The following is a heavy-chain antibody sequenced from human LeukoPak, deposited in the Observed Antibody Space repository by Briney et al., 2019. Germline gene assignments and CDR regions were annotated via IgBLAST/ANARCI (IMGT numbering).Heavy chain of an antibody. CDR2: IYWNDEK. D-gene: IGHD3-22*01. CDR3: AQSYDRSGYYYSRFDY. Sequence: SGPTLVRPTQTLTLTCTFSGFSLSTSGVGVGWIRQPPGKALEWLALIYWNDEKPYSPSLKSTLTITKDTSKNQVVLTMTNMDPVDTATYYCAQSYDRSGYYYSRFDYWGQGTLVTVSS. CDR1: GFSLSTSGVG. J-gene: IGHJ4*02. V-gene: IGHV2-5*01.